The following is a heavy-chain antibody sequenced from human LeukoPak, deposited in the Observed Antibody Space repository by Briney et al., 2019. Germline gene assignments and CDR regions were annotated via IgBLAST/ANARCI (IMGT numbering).Heavy chain of an antibody. J-gene: IGHJ4*02. CDR2: INPSGGST. V-gene: IGHV1-46*01. CDR1: GYSFTSHY. CDR3: ARGSGYRQGLDY. D-gene: IGHD3-3*01. Sequence: GASVKVSCKASGYSFTSHYIHWLRQAPGQGLEWMGIINPSGGSTDYAQKFQGRVTMTRDASTSTVYMELSSLRFEDTAVYYCARGSGYRQGLDYWGQGTLVTVSS.